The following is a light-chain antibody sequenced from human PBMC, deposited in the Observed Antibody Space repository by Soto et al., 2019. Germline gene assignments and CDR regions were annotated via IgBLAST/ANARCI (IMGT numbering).Light chain of an antibody. CDR1: SSNIGSKT. V-gene: IGLV1-44*01. J-gene: IGLJ3*02. Sequence: QAVVTQPPSASGTPGQRVTFSCSGSSSNIGSKTVNWYQQLPGTAPKLLIYSNNQRPSGVPDRFSGSKSGTSASLAISGLQSEDEADYYCAACDDSLNGVVFGGGTKLTVL. CDR3: AACDDSLNGVV. CDR2: SNN.